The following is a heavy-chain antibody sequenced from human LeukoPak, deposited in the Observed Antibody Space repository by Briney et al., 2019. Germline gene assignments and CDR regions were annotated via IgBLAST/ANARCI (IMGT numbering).Heavy chain of an antibody. J-gene: IGHJ4*02. CDR1: GYTLTELS. V-gene: IGHV1-24*01. CDR3: ARDKYYDSSGYQRFDY. CDR2: FDPEDGET. Sequence: VASVKVSCKVSGYTLTELSMHWVRQAPGKGLEWMGGFDPEDGETIYAQKFQGRVTMTEDTSTDTAYMELSSLRSEDTAVYYCARDKYYDSSGYQRFDYWGQGTLVTVSS. D-gene: IGHD3-22*01.